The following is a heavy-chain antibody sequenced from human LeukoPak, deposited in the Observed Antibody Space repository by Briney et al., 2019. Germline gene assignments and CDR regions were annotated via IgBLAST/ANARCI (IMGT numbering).Heavy chain of an antibody. CDR3: AREGYYGSGLYYYYYMDV. D-gene: IGHD3-10*01. V-gene: IGHV3-21*01. CDR1: GFTFSTYN. Sequence: GGSLRLSCAASGFTFSTYNMNWVRQAPGKGLEWVSSISGSSSYIYYADSVKGRFSISRDNAKNSLYLQMNSLRAEDTAVYYCAREGYYGSGLYYYYYMDVWGKGTTVTVSS. CDR2: ISGSSSYI. J-gene: IGHJ6*03.